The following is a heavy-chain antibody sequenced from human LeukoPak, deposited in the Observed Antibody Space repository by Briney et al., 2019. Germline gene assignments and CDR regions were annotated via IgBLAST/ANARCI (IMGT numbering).Heavy chain of an antibody. V-gene: IGHV3-23*01. CDR1: GFTFSNYA. CDR2: ISGDGGST. D-gene: IGHD6-13*01. Sequence: PGGPLRLSCAASGFTFSNYAMSWVRQAPGKGLEWVSGISGDGGSTYYADSVKGRFTISRGSSENALYLQMNSLRAEDTAVYYCAKTSKYSTTWYDYWGQGTLVTVSS. J-gene: IGHJ4*02. CDR3: AKTSKYSTTWYDY.